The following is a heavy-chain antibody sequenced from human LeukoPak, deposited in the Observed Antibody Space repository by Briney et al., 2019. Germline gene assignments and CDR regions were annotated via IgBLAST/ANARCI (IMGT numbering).Heavy chain of an antibody. J-gene: IGHJ6*03. CDR2: IKQDGSEK. CDR1: GFTFSSYS. D-gene: IGHD3-10*01. V-gene: IGHV3-7*01. Sequence: GGSLRLSCAASGFTFSSYSMNWVRQAPGKGLEWVANIKQDGSEKYYVDSVKGRFTISRDSAKNSLYLQMNSLRAEDTAVYYCARSFHYYYMDVWGKGTTVTVSS. CDR3: ARSFHYYYMDV.